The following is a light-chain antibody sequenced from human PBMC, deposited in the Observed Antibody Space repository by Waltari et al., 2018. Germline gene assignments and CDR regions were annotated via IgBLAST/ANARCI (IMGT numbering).Light chain of an antibody. V-gene: IGKV1-NL1*01. CDR3: QQYYSTPS. J-gene: IGKJ2*01. Sequence: DIQITQSPSSLSASVGAQVTITSRASQGISNSLAWYQQKPGKAPKLLLYAASRLESGVPSSFSGCGSGTDYTLTISSLQPEDFATYYCQQYYSTPSFGQGTKLEIK. CDR2: AAS. CDR1: QGISNS.